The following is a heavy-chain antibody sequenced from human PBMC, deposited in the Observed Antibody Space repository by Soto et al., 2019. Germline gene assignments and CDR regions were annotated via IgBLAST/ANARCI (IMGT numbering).Heavy chain of an antibody. J-gene: IGHJ4*02. D-gene: IGHD6-25*01. CDR2: IYYSGST. CDR3: AGSQSSGSHRIIPPRFDY. V-gene: IGHV4-59*01. CDR1: GGSISSYY. Sequence: SETLSLACTVSGGSISSYYGSWFRQPPGKGLEWIGYIYYSGSTNYNPSLKSRVTISVDTSKNQFSLKLSSVTAADTAVYYCAGSQSSGSHRIIPPRFDYWGQGTLVTVS.